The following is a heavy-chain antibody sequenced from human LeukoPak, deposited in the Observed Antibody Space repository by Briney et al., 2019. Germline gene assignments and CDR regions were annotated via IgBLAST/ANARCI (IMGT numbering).Heavy chain of an antibody. J-gene: IGHJ4*02. D-gene: IGHD6-19*01. CDR1: GFTFSSYS. V-gene: IGHV3-21*01. CDR2: ISSSSSYI. CDR3: AREPPSYSSGWYDY. Sequence: GGSLRLSCAASGFTFSSYSMNWVRQAPGKGLEWVSSISSSSSYIYYADSVKGRFTISRDNAKNSLYLQMNSLRAEDTAVYYRAREPPSYSSGWYDYWGQGTLVTVSS.